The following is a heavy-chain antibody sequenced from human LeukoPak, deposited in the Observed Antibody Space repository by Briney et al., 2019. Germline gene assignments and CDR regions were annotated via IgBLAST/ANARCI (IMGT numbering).Heavy chain of an antibody. CDR3: AKGGRGNYGFDY. V-gene: IGHV3-23*01. J-gene: IGHJ4*02. Sequence: GGSLRLSCAASGCTFSSYGMHWVRQAPGKGLEWVSGISGSGGSTYYADSVKGRFTIPRDNSKNTLYVQMNSLRAEDTAVYYCAKGGRGNYGFDYWGQGTLVTVSS. CDR1: GCTFSSYG. D-gene: IGHD3-10*01. CDR2: ISGSGGST.